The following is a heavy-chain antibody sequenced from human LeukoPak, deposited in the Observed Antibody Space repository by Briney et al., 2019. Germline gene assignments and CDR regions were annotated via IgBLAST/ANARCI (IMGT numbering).Heavy chain of an antibody. CDR1: GFSFSNAW. J-gene: IGHJ4*02. Sequence: GGSLRLSCTASGFSFSNAWMSWVRQAPGKGLEWVGRIKSKTDGGTTDYAAPVKGRFTISRDDSKNTLYLQMNGLKTEDTAVYYCIPRGLYFDYWGQGTLVTVSS. V-gene: IGHV3-15*01. D-gene: IGHD2-15*01. CDR3: IPRGLYFDY. CDR2: IKSKTDGGTT.